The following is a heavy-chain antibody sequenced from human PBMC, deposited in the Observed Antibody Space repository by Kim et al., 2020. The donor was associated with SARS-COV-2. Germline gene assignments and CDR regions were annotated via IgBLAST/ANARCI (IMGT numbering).Heavy chain of an antibody. V-gene: IGHV3-23*01. Sequence: GGSLRLSCAASGFTFSSYAMSWVRQAPGKGLEWVSAISGSGGSTYYADSVKGRFTISRDNSKNTLYLQMNSLRAEDTAVYYCAKTPSGHISITIFGVGGGRTFDYWGQGTLVTVSS. CDR1: GFTFSSYA. CDR2: ISGSGGST. CDR3: AKTPSGHISITIFGVGGGRTFDY. J-gene: IGHJ4*02. D-gene: IGHD3-3*01.